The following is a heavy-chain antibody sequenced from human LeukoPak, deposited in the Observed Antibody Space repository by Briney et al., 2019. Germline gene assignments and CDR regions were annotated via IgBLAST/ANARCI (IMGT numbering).Heavy chain of an antibody. D-gene: IGHD3-3*01. CDR3: ARADYDFWSGSFDY. Sequence: PGGSLRLSCAASGFTFSSYSMIWVRQAPGKGLEWVSSISSSSSYIYYADSVKGRFTISRDDAKNSLYLQMNSLRAEDTAVYYCARADYDFWSGSFDYWGQGTLVTVSS. CDR2: ISSSSSYI. CDR1: GFTFSSYS. V-gene: IGHV3-21*01. J-gene: IGHJ4*02.